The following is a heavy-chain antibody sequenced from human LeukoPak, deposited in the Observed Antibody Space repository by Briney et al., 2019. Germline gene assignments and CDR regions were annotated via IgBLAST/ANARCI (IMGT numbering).Heavy chain of an antibody. D-gene: IGHD5-18*01. V-gene: IGHV3-66*01. Sequence: PGGSLRLSCAASGFTVSSNYMSWVRQAPGKGLEWVSVIYSGGSTYYADSVKGRFTISRDNSKNTLYLQMNSLRAEDTAAYYCARGTALVPVDYWGQGTMVTVSS. CDR1: GFTVSSNY. J-gene: IGHJ4*02. CDR2: IYSGGST. CDR3: ARGTALVPVDY.